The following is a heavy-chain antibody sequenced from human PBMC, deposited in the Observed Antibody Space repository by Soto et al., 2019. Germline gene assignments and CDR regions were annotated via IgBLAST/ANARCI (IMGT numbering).Heavy chain of an antibody. J-gene: IGHJ6*02. V-gene: IGHV3-33*01. CDR3: ARSKRGGLLFHDSYYYYGMDF. CDR1: GFTFSSYG. CDR2: IWYDGSNK. D-gene: IGHD2-21*02. Sequence: QVQLVESGGGVVQPGRSLRLSCAASGFTFSSYGMHWVRQAPGKGLEWVAVIWYDGSNKYYADSVKGRFTISRDNSKNTLYLQRNSQRAEDQAVYYCARSKRGGLLFHDSYYYYGMDFWGQGTAVTVSS.